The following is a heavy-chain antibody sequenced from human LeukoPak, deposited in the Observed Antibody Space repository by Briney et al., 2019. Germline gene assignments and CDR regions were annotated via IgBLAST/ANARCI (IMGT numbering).Heavy chain of an antibody. J-gene: IGHJ5*02. D-gene: IGHD1-1*01. CDR3: ATSTYWNPKNGSWFDP. Sequence: SVKVSCKASGCTFSSYAISWVRQAPGQGLEWMGGIIPIFGTANYAQKFQGRVTITADKSTSTAYMELSSLRSEDTAVYYCATSTYWNPKNGSWFDPWGQGTLVTVSS. CDR1: GCTFSSYA. V-gene: IGHV1-69*06. CDR2: IIPIFGTA.